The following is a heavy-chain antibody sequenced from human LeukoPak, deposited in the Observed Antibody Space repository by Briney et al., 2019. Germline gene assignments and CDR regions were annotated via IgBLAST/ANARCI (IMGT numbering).Heavy chain of an antibody. CDR3: ARDTRGDWYYFDY. CDR2: ISYDGSNK. CDR1: GFTFSSYA. J-gene: IGHJ4*02. V-gene: IGHV3-30*04. Sequence: PGRSLRLSCAASGFTFSSYAMHWVRQAPGKGLEWVAVISYDGSNKYYADSVKGRFTISRGNSKNTLYLQMNSLRAEDTAVYYCARDTRGDWYYFDYWGQGTLVTVSS. D-gene: IGHD2-21*02.